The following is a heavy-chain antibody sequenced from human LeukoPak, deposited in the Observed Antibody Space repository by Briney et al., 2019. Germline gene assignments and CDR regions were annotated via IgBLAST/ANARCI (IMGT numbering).Heavy chain of an antibody. CDR1: GGSFSGYY. CDR3: ARAWQWLGHDY. J-gene: IGHJ4*02. V-gene: IGHV4-34*01. Sequence: TPSETLSLTCAVYGGSFSGYYWSWIRQPPGKGLEWIGEINHSGSTNYNPSLKSRVTISVDTSKNQFSLKLSSVTAADTAVYYCARAWQWLGHDYWGQGTLVTVSS. CDR2: INHSGST. D-gene: IGHD6-19*01.